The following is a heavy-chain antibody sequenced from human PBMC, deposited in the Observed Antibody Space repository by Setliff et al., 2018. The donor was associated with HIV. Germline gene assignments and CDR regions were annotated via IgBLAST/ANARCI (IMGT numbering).Heavy chain of an antibody. V-gene: IGHV4-39*02. CDR1: GVSISGPIGITYY. D-gene: IGHD6-13*01. CDR3: ASSSWSLNWFDP. J-gene: IGHJ5*02. Sequence: PSETLSLTCSVSGVSISGPIGITYYWDWLRQPPGKGLEWIGNIHYSRGSSYNASLKSRVTISLDTSKNHFSLKLSSVAAADTAVYYCASSSWSLNWFDPWGQGTLVTVSS. CDR2: IHYSRGS.